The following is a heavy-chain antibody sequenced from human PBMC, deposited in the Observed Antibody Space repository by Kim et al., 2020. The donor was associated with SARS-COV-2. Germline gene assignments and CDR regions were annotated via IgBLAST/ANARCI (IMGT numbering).Heavy chain of an antibody. CDR1: GYTFTAYY. V-gene: IGHV1-2*06. J-gene: IGHJ6*02. Sequence: ASVKVSCTSSGYTFTAYYMFWVRQAPGQGLDWMGRINPNSGDTNYSQKFRGRVTMTRDTSIDTVYMELSRLRSDDTAVYYCATPLRGDFFYYGMEVWGQGTTVTVSS. D-gene: IGHD2-21*02. CDR2: INPNSGDT. CDR3: ATPLRGDFFYYGMEV.